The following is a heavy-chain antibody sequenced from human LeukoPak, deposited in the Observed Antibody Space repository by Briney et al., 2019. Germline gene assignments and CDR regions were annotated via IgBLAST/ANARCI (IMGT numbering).Heavy chain of an antibody. V-gene: IGHV4-39*07. CDR2: IYYSGST. CDR3: ARAPKPLRDSSGYYYTITSNFDY. J-gene: IGHJ4*02. CDR1: GGSISSSSYY. Sequence: PSETLSLTCTVSGGSISSSSYYWGWIRQPPGKGLEWIGSIYYSGSTYYNPSLKSRVTISVDTSKNQFSLKLSSVTAADTAVYYCARAPKPLRDSSGYYYTITSNFDYWGQGTLVTVSS. D-gene: IGHD3-22*01.